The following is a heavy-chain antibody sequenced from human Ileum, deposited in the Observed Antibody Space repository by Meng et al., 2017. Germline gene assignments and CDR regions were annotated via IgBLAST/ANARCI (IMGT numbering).Heavy chain of an antibody. D-gene: IGHD2-21*01. J-gene: IGHJ4*02. CDR2: ISQESGRT. CDR1: GDSISSRDR. V-gene: IGHV4-4*02. Sequence: LLQESGLGLVRPSETPSLPCAVPGDSISSRDRWSWVRQPPGKGMEWIGEISQESGRTNYNPSLKSRVTISLDKSKNQFSLNLNSVTAADTAVYYCVRNEGYSLGDWGQGTLVTVSS. CDR3: VRNEGYSLGD.